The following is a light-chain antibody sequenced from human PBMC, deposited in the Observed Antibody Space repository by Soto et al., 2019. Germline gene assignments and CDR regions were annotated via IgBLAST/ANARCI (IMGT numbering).Light chain of an antibody. V-gene: IGKV1-5*01. CDR3: QQYDSYSVT. CDR1: QISDDF. CDR2: DTS. J-gene: IGKJ3*01. Sequence: DIQLTQSPSTLSASLGDRVTITCRASQISDDFLAWFQQKPGQAPKLLVFDTSKLAKGVPSRFSGGTSGSDFTLTISGLQPDDFGTYYCQQYDSYSVTFGPGTKLDVK.